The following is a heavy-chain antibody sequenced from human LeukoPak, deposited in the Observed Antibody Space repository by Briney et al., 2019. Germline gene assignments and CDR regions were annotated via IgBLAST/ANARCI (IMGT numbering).Heavy chain of an antibody. D-gene: IGHD3-22*01. J-gene: IGHJ5*02. V-gene: IGHV3-7*05. CDR3: AKKTYYYDTSNLGWFDP. CDR1: GFTIRTSS. Sequence: PGWSLRLSWAFSGFTIRTSSLNWVRQAPGKGLEWVANIKQDGSETYYVDSVKGRFTISRDNAKNSLYLQMNSLRAEDTALYYCAKKTYYYDTSNLGWFDPWGQGTLVTVSS. CDR2: IKQDGSET.